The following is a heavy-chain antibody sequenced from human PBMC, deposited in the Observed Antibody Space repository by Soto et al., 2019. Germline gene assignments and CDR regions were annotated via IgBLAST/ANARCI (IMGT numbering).Heavy chain of an antibody. CDR2: ISAYNGNT. CDR1: GYTFTSYG. D-gene: IGHD2-15*01. CDR3: ARKVLRGHFDY. Sequence: QVQLVQSGAEVKKPGASVKVSCKASGYTFTSYGISWVRQAPGQGLEWMGWISAYNGNTNYAQKLQGXXTXTXATSTSTAYMELRSLRSDDTDVYYCARKVLRGHFDYWGQGTLVTVSS. V-gene: IGHV1-18*01. J-gene: IGHJ4*02.